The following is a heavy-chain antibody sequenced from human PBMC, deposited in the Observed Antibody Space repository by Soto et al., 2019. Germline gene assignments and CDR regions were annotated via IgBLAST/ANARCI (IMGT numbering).Heavy chain of an antibody. CDR1: GFSLSTSGVG. CDR3: AHRPIVVAGTRGFVWFDP. J-gene: IGHJ5*02. V-gene: IGHV2-5*02. Sequence: QITLKESGPTLVKPTQTLTLTCTFSGFSLSTSGVGVGWIRQPPGKALEWLAFIYWDADKRSSTSLKSRLTITEDPSKNQVVLTLTNMDPVDTATYYCAHRPIVVAGTRGFVWFDPWGQGTLVTVSS. CDR2: IYWDADK. D-gene: IGHD6-19*01.